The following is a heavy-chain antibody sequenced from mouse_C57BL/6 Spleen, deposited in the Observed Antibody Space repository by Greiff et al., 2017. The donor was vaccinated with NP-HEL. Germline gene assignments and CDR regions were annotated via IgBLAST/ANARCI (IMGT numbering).Heavy chain of an antibody. J-gene: IGHJ1*03. CDR3: ARSDYGDGYYWYFDV. CDR2: INPNNGGT. CDR1: GYTFTDYN. V-gene: IGHV1-18*01. Sequence: VQLKQSGPELVKPGASVKIPCKASGYTFTDYNMDWVKQSHGKSLEWIGDINPNNGGTIYNQKFKGKATLTVDKSSSTAYMELRSLTSEDTAVYYCARSDYGDGYYWYFDVWGTGTTVTVSS. D-gene: IGHD2-3*01.